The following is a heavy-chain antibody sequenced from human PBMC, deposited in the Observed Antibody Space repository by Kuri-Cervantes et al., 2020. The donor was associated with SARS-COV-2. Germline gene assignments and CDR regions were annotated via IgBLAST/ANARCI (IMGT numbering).Heavy chain of an antibody. Sequence: GSLRLSCAVYGGSFSGYYWSWIRQPPGKGLEWIGEINHSGSTNHNPSLKSRVTISVDTSKNQFSPKLSSVTAADTAAYYCARGQSSITIFGVVIIPTIYYFDYWGQGTLVTVSS. CDR3: ARGQSSITIFGVVIIPTIYYFDY. CDR1: GGSFSGYY. J-gene: IGHJ4*02. V-gene: IGHV4-34*01. CDR2: INHSGST. D-gene: IGHD3-3*01.